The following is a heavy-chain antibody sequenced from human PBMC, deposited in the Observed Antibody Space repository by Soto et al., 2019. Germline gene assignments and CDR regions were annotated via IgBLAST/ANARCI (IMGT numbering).Heavy chain of an antibody. CDR1: GCTFSIYA. J-gene: IGHJ4*02. CDR2: IIPIFGTA. D-gene: IGHD3-10*01. CDR3: ARVHLYGSGSYYNSFLDY. Sequence: SVKVCCKASGCTFSIYAISWVRQAPGQGLEWMGGIIPIFGTANYAQKFQGRVTITADKSKSTAYMELSSLRSEDTAVYYCARVHLYGSGSYYNSFLDYWGQGTLVTVSS. V-gene: IGHV1-69*06.